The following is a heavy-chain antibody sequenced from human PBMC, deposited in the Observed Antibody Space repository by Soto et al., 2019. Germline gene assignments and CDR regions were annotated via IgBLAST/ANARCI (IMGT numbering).Heavy chain of an antibody. Sequence: GGSLRLSCAASGFSFVNYAMNWVRQAPGKGLEWVSGLSGSGTSTYYADSVRGRFTISRDNSKNTLFLQMNSLRAEDTALYYCAKQRAGYGSGSDTYYFDFWGQGTPVTVSS. D-gene: IGHD3-10*01. J-gene: IGHJ4*02. CDR2: LSGSGTST. V-gene: IGHV3-23*01. CDR1: GFSFVNYA. CDR3: AKQRAGYGSGSDTYYFDF.